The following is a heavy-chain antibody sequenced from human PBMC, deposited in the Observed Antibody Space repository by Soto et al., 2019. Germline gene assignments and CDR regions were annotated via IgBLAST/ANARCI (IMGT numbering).Heavy chain of an antibody. CDR2: ISYDGSNT. CDR3: ARDHGMFLSYYYYGMDVLDY. CDR1: GFTFSRFS. V-gene: IGHV3-30-3*01. D-gene: IGHD3-22*01. Sequence: GGSLRLSCAASGFTFSRFSMHWVRQAPGKGLAWVAVISYDGSNTHYAESVKGRFNISRDDSKNTVYLQMNNLRGEDSAVYYCARDHGMFLSYYYYGMDVLDYWGQGTMVT. J-gene: IGHJ4*02.